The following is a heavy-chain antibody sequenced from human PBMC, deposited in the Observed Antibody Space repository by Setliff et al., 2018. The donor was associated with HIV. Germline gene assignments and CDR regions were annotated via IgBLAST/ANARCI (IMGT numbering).Heavy chain of an antibody. V-gene: IGHV4-31*03. CDR2: IDYSGSA. CDR3: AKSPGFTGYGGSG. CDR1: GGSVNSATYY. Sequence: PSETLSLTCTVSGGSVNSATYYWSWIRQHPGKGLEWIGYIDYSGSAFYNPSLKSRITISVDTSKNQFSLKLISVTAADTAVYYCAKSPGFTGYGGSGWGQGTLVT. D-gene: IGHD5-12*01. J-gene: IGHJ4*02.